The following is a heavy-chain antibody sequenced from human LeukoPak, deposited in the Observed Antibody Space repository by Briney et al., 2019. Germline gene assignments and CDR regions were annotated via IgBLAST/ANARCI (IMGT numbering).Heavy chain of an antibody. CDR2: ISYDGSSK. D-gene: IGHD6-13*01. V-gene: IGHV3-30*04. J-gene: IGHJ4*02. CDR1: GFTFSTYA. CDR3: ARGIIAAVGLAFDY. Sequence: GGPLRLSCAASGFTFSTYAMHWVRQAPGKGLEWVAVISYDGSSKYYADSVKGRFTISRDNSRNTLYSRNTLYLQMDSLRADDTAVYYCARGIIAAVGLAFDYWGQGTLVTVSS.